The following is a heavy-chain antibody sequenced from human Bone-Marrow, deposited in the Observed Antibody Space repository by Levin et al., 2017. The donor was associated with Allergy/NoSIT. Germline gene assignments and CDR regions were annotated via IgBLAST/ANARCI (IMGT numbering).Heavy chain of an antibody. CDR2: ISYDESKT. V-gene: IGHV3-30-3*01. Sequence: QPGGSLRLSCVVSGFTLSRSPMHWVRQAPGKGLEWVSTISYDESKTYYADSIKGRFTISRDNSKNTLYLQMNSLRTDDTAVYYCARDKDLVVYGMDVWGQGTTVTVSS. CDR1: GFTLSRSP. J-gene: IGHJ6*02. D-gene: IGHD2-15*01. CDR3: ARDKDLVVYGMDV.